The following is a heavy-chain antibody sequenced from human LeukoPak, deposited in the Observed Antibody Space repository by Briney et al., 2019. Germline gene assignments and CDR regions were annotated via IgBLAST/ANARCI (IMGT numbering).Heavy chain of an antibody. J-gene: IGHJ5*02. V-gene: IGHV4-59*01. Sequence: SETLSLTCTVSGGSLNNYYWTWVRQPPGKGLEWIGYIFDIGNTNYNPSLKSRVTISLDTSKSQFSLRLNSVTAADTAVYYCAKGMVPDWFDPWGQGTLVTVSS. D-gene: IGHD2-8*01. CDR1: GGSLNNYY. CDR2: IFDIGNT. CDR3: AKGMVPDWFDP.